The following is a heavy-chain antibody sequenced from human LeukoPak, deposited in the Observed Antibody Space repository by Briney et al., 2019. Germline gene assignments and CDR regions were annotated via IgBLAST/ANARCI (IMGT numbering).Heavy chain of an antibody. CDR1: GYTFTGYY. V-gene: IGHV1-2*02. D-gene: IGHD3-10*01. Sequence: GASVKVSCKASGYTFTGYYMHWVRQAPGQGLEWMGWINPNSGGTNYAQKFQGRVTMTRDTSISTAYMELSRLRSDDTAVYYCARIGYYGSGSYYEDFFDHWGQGTLVTVSS. J-gene: IGHJ4*02. CDR3: ARIGYYGSGSYYEDFFDH. CDR2: INPNSGGT.